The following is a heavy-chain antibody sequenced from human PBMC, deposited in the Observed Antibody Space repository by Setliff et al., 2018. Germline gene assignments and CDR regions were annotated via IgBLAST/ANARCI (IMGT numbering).Heavy chain of an antibody. CDR2: VHFGGDT. Sequence: SETLSLTCTVSGGGSINNYYWSWVRQSPGKGLEWIGFVHFGGDTNYNPSLKSRVTMSADTSNNQFSLNLRSVTAADTAVYFCARQPSSGAYYNPRPYYFDYGGQGTLVTVSS. J-gene: IGHJ4*02. D-gene: IGHD3-10*01. V-gene: IGHV4-59*08. CDR1: GGGSINNYY. CDR3: ARQPSSGAYYNPRPYYFDY.